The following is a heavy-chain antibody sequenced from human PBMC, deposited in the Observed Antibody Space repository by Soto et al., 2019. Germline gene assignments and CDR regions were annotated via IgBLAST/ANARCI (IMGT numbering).Heavy chain of an antibody. V-gene: IGHV4-39*01. CDR1: GDSISTRGYY. D-gene: IGHD3-9*01. CDR3: ARHYDILTSYAYFDS. J-gene: IGHJ4*02. CDR2: IYYSGST. Sequence: SETLSLTCTVSGDSISTRGYYWGWIRQPPGKGLEWIGAIYYSGSTYYNPSLWSRLTTAVDTSNNQFSLQLRSVTAADTAVYYCARHYDILTSYAYFDSWGQGTLVPVSS.